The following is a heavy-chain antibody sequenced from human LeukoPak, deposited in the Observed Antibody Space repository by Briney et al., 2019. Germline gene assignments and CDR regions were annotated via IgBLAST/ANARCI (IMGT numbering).Heavy chain of an antibody. J-gene: IGHJ6*03. CDR1: GGSISTSSYY. Sequence: SETLSLTCTVSGGSISTSSYYWSWIRQPPGKGLEWIGYIYYSGSTNYNPSLKSRVTISVDTSKNQFSLKLSSVTAADTAVYYCARNSIVATISAGPKQTLYYYYYYMDVWGKGTTVTVSS. CDR3: ARNSIVATISAGPKQTLYYYYYYMDV. CDR2: IYYSGST. V-gene: IGHV4-61*01. D-gene: IGHD5-12*01.